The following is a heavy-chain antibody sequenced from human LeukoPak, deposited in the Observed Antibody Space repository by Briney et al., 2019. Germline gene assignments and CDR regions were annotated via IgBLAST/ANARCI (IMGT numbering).Heavy chain of an antibody. CDR2: INPNSGGT. J-gene: IGHJ5*01. CDR1: GYTFTGYY. V-gene: IGHV1-2*02. Sequence: RASVKVSCKASGYTFTGYYMHWVRQAPGQGLEWMGWINPNSGGTNYAQKFQGRVTMTRDTSISTAYMELRRLRSDDTAVYYCARDLLAYYYDSSGFQNSRGQGTLVTVSS. D-gene: IGHD3-22*01. CDR3: ARDLLAYYYDSSGFQNS.